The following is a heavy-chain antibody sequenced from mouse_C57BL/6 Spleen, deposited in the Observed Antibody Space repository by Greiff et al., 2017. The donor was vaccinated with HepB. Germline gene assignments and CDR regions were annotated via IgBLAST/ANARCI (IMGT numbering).Heavy chain of an antibody. Sequence: QVQLQQSGAELVKPGASVKLSCKASGYTFTSYWMQWVKQRPGQGLEWIGEIDPSDSYTNYNQKFKGKATLTVDTSSSTAYMQLSSLTSEDSAVYYCARVSLHYYGSSYGDYWGQGTTLTVSS. CDR3: ARVSLHYYGSSYGDY. V-gene: IGHV1-50*01. J-gene: IGHJ2*01. D-gene: IGHD1-1*01. CDR2: IDPSDSYT. CDR1: GYTFTSYW.